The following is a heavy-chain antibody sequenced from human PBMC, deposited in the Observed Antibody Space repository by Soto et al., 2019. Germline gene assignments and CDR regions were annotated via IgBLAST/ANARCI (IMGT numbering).Heavy chain of an antibody. J-gene: IGHJ6*02. CDR2: IWYDGSNK. CDR1: GFTFSSYG. D-gene: IGHD3-3*01. CDR3: AREAVSDFWSGYCNNYYYYGMDV. V-gene: IGHV3-33*01. Sequence: GGSLRLSCGASGFTFSSYGMHWVRQASGKGLEWVAVIWYDGSNKYYADSVKGRFTISRDNSKNTLYLQMNSLRAEDTAVYYCAREAVSDFWSGYCNNYYYYGMDVWGQGTTVTVSS.